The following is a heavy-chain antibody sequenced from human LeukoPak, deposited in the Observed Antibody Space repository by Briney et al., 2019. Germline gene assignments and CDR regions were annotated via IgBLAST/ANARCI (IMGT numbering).Heavy chain of an antibody. CDR1: GYTFTSYG. V-gene: IGHV1-18*01. D-gene: IGHD4-17*01. CDR2: ISTYNGNT. J-gene: IGHJ1*01. Sequence: ASVKVSCKSSGYTFTSYGISWVRQPPGQGLEWMGCISTYNGNTNYAHKLQGRVTMTTDTSTSTVYMELRSLRYDDTAVYYCALWNRYGDYRAEYFQHWGQGTMVTVSS. CDR3: ALWNRYGDYRAEYFQH.